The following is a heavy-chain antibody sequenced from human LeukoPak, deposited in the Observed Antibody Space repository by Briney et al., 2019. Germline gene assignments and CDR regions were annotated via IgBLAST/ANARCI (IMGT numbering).Heavy chain of an antibody. V-gene: IGHV3-7*01. CDR1: GFTFSSYW. Sequence: ESGGSLRLSCAASGFTFSSYWMSWVRQAPGKGLEWVAKIKADGGEKDHVASVKGRFTISRDNAKNSLYLQMNSLRVEDTAVYYCARGGAARPDFWGQGTLVTVSS. D-gene: IGHD6-6*01. CDR3: ARGGAARPDF. J-gene: IGHJ4*02. CDR2: IKADGGEK.